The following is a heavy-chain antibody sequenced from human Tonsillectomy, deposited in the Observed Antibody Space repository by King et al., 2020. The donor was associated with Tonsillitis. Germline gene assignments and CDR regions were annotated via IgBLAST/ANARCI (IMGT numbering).Heavy chain of an antibody. CDR2: MNPKNGNT. D-gene: IGHD3-22*01. Sequence: QLVQSGAEVKKPGASVKVSCKSSGYTFTNSYIHWVRQATGQGLEWMGWMNPKNGNTHYAQKFQGRVTMTRNTSIRTAYMELSSLRSEDTAVYYCARACEDSSGYYYPLDYWGQGPLVTVSA. J-gene: IGHJ4*02. CDR3: ARACEDSSGYYYPLDY. V-gene: IGHV1-8*02. CDR1: GYTFTNSY.